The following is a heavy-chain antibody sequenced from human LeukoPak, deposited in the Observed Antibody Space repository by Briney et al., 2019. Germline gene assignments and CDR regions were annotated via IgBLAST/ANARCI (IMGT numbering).Heavy chain of an antibody. CDR3: ARGVSVAGTAQLDY. CDR1: GFTFSTYS. Sequence: GGSLRLSCAASGFTFSTYSMNWVRQAPGKGLEWVSSMSSSNSFVYYADSVKGRFTISRDNAKNSLYLQMNSLRAEDTAVYYCARGVSVAGTAQLDYWGQGTLVTVSS. D-gene: IGHD6-19*01. CDR2: MSSSNSFV. V-gene: IGHV3-21*01. J-gene: IGHJ4*02.